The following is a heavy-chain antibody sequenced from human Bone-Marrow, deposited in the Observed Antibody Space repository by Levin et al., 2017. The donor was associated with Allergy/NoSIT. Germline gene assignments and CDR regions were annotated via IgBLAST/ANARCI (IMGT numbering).Heavy chain of an antibody. J-gene: IGHJ4*01. D-gene: IGHD2-2*01. CDR2: IKSQTDGGAI. V-gene: IGHV3-15*07. CDR3: LSPSNFY. CDR1: GFNFTNAW. Sequence: PGGSLRLSCVVSGFNFTNAWMTWVRQAPGKGLEWVGRIKSQTDGGAIDYAAPVKARFTISRDDSKNTLYLHMDSLKAEDTAVYYYLSPSNFYWGHGTLVTVS.